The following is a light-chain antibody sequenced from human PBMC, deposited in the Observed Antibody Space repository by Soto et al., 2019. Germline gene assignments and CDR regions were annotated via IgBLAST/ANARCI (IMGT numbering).Light chain of an antibody. CDR1: QSISSW. CDR3: EHYSSSSGLT. V-gene: IGKV1-5*03. J-gene: IGKJ4*01. Sequence: DIQMTQSPSTLSASVGDRVTITCRASQSISSWLAWYQQKPGKAPKLLIFQASSLKSGVPSRFSASGSATEYTLTISSLQPDDFATYYCEHYSSSSGLTFGGGTKVEIK. CDR2: QAS.